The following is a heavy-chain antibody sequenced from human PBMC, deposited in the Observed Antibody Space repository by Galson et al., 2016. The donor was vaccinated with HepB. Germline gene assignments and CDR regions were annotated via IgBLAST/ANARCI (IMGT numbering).Heavy chain of an antibody. J-gene: IGHJ4*02. CDR3: ARGFYIDY. D-gene: IGHD2/OR15-2a*01. Sequence: SETLSLTCSVSGDSIRTSSHYWGWIRQPPGKGLEWIGHVYHSGSTYYNSSLKSRLTISVDTSKNHFSLQLTSVTAADTAMYFWARGFYIDYWGQGILVTVPS. V-gene: IGHV4-39*02. CDR1: GDSIRTSSHY. CDR2: VYHSGST.